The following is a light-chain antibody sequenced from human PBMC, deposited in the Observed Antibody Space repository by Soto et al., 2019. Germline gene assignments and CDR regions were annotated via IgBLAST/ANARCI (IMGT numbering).Light chain of an antibody. CDR3: QQLTTFPLT. J-gene: IGKJ4*01. Sequence: DIQLTQSPSFLSASVGDRVNITCRASQGIRNSLAWFQQKSGQAPNLLMYSASVLQSGVPSRFSGSGSGTEFTLTISSLQPEDFATYYCQQLTTFPLTFGGGTQVEVK. CDR2: SAS. V-gene: IGKV1-9*01. CDR1: QGIRNS.